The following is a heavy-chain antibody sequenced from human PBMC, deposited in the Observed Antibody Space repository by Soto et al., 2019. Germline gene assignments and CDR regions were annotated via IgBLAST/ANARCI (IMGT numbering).Heavy chain of an antibody. CDR2: INPSGGST. V-gene: IGHV1-46*01. J-gene: IGHJ4*02. D-gene: IGHD3-3*01. CDR1: GGTFSSYA. Sequence: ASVKVSCKASGGTFSSYAISWVRQAPGQGLEWMGIINPSGGSTSYAQKFQGRVTMTRDTSTSTVYMELSSLRSEDTAVYYCARAITIFGVVIEYYFDYWGQGTLVTV. CDR3: ARAITIFGVVIEYYFDY.